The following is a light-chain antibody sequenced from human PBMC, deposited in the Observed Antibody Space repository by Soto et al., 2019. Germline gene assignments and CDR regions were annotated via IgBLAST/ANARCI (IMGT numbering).Light chain of an antibody. J-gene: IGKJ1*01. CDR3: KQFGISPWT. CDR2: ATS. CDR1: RIIGHNY. V-gene: IGKV3-20*01. Sequence: DNVMTQSPDTLSVSPGDRATLSCRASRIIGHNYLAWYQQKPGQPPRLLIYATSTRATGIPDRFSGSGSVTNFTLTISRLEPEDFAVYYCKQFGISPWTFGQGTKVDIK.